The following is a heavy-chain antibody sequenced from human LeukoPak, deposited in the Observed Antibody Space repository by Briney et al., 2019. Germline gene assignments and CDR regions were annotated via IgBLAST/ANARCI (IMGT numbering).Heavy chain of an antibody. V-gene: IGHV3-30*04. J-gene: IGHJ3*02. CDR1: GFTFSSYA. CDR2: ISYGGSNK. D-gene: IGHD3-9*01. CDR3: AKALGPYYDILTGYHDAFDI. Sequence: GGSLRLSCAASGFTFSSYAMHWVRQAPGKGLEWVAVISYGGSNKYYADSVKGRFTISRDNSKNTLYLQMNSLRAEDTAVYYCAKALGPYYDILTGYHDAFDIWGQGTMVTVSS.